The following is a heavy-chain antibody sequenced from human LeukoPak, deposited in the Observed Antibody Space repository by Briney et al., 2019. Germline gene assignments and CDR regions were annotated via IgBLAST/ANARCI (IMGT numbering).Heavy chain of an antibody. CDR3: VKGGDYYDSSGYYNVGDS. J-gene: IGHJ5*01. D-gene: IGHD3-22*01. CDR1: GFTFHEHA. Sequence: GGSLRLSCAASGFTFHEHAMHWVRQDPGKGLEWVSLISGDGGSTYYADSVKGRFTISRDNSKDSLYLQMNSLRTEDTALYYCVKGGDYYDSSGYYNVGDSWGQGTLVTVSS. CDR2: ISGDGGST. V-gene: IGHV3-43*02.